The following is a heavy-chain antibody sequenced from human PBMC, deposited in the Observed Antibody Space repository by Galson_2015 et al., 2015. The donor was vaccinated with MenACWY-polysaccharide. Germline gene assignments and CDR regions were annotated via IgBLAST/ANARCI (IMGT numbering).Heavy chain of an antibody. Sequence: SLRLSCAASGFTFDDYAMHWVRQAPGKGLEWVSGISWNSGSIGYADSVKGRFTISRDNAKNSLYLQMNSLRAEDTALYYCAASDYYDSSGYYSLFTHWGQGTLVTVSS. CDR1: GFTFDDYA. J-gene: IGHJ4*02. CDR3: AASDYYDSSGYYSLFTH. V-gene: IGHV3-9*01. D-gene: IGHD3-22*01. CDR2: ISWNSGSI.